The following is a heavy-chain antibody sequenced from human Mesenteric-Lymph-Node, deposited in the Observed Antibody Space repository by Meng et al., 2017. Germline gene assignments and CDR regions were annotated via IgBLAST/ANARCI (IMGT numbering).Heavy chain of an antibody. CDR3: VRDGRNCGGDCPRGWIDP. J-gene: IGHJ5*02. CDR1: GGSISSYY. V-gene: IGHV4-59*12. Sequence: SETLSLTCTVSGGSISSYYWSWIRQPPGKGLEWIGYIYYSGSTNYNPSLKSRVTISVDTSKNQFSLSLTSVTAADTAVYYCVRDGRNCGGDCPRGWIDPWGQGTLVTVSS. CDR2: IYYSGST. D-gene: IGHD2-21*02.